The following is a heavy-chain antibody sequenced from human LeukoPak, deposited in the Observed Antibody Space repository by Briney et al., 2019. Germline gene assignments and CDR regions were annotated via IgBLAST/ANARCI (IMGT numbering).Heavy chain of an antibody. V-gene: IGHV4-4*07. J-gene: IGHJ5*02. CDR3: ARHSRPANWFDP. Sequence: PSETLSLTXTVSGGSIRSYYWSWIRQPAGKGLEWIGRIYTSGSTNYNPSLKSRVTMSVDTSKNQFSLKLISLTAADTAVYYCARHSRPANWFDPWGQGTLVTVSS. CDR2: IYTSGST. CDR1: GGSIRSYY.